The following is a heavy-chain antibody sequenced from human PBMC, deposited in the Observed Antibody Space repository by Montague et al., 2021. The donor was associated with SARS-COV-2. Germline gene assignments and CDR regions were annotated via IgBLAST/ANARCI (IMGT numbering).Heavy chain of an antibody. CDR3: ARVTQTYYDFWSGYYPSY. CDR1: GFTFSDYY. D-gene: IGHD3-3*01. CDR2: ISSSGSTI. Sequence: SLRLSCAASGFTFSDYYMSWIRQAPGKGLEWVSYISSSGSTICYADSVKGRFTISRDNAKNPLYLQMNSLRAEDTAVYYCARVTQTYYDFWSGYYPSYWGQGTLVTVSS. J-gene: IGHJ4*02. V-gene: IGHV3-11*01.